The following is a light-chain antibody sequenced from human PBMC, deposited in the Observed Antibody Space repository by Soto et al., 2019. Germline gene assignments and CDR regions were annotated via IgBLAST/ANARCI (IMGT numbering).Light chain of an antibody. J-gene: IGKJ1*01. CDR1: QSVSSN. Sequence: IVLTKSPATLSVSPGARATLSCRASQSVSSNLAWYQQKPGQAPRLLIYGASTRATGIPARFSGRGSGTDFFFTISRLVPDDFAVYYCPLNGSSPGASGQRAMVDIK. CDR3: PLNGSSPGA. CDR2: GAS. V-gene: IGKV3-15*01.